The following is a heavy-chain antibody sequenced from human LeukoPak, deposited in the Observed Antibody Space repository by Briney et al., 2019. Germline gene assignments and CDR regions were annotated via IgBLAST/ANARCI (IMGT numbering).Heavy chain of an antibody. V-gene: IGHV3-74*01. Sequence: PGGSLRLSCAGSGFTFSNTWMHWVRHAPGEGLVWVSRIDSNGNTINYADSVKGRFTISRDNARNTLYLQMNGLRVEDTALYFCATAGNYRFDNWGQGTLVTVSS. D-gene: IGHD1-7*01. CDR3: ATAGNYRFDN. CDR1: GFTFSNTW. J-gene: IGHJ4*02. CDR2: IDSNGNTI.